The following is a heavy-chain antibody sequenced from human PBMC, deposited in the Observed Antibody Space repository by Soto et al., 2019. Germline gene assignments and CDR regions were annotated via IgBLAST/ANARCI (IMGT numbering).Heavy chain of an antibody. V-gene: IGHV3-23*01. CDR3: AKDPRPLVPTNLFDY. J-gene: IGHJ4*02. Sequence: PGGSLRLSCAASGFTFSSYAMSWVRQAPGKGLEWVSAISGSGGSTYYADSVKGRFTISRDNSKNTLYLQMNSLRAEDTPVYYCAKDPRPLVPTNLFDYWGQGTLVTVSS. D-gene: IGHD6-6*01. CDR1: GFTFSSYA. CDR2: ISGSGGST.